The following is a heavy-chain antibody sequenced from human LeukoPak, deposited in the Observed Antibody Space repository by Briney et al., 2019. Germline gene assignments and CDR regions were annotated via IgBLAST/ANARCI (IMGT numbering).Heavy chain of an antibody. CDR2: IYPDDSDT. D-gene: IGHD2-2*01. Sequence: GASLQISCEGSGYSFTNYWIGWVRQMPGKGLEWMGIIYPDDSDTRYSPSFQGQVTISADKSIGTAYLQWSSLKASDTAMYYCAIGGDSSTSCYRCFNYWGQGTLVTVPS. V-gene: IGHV5-51*01. CDR1: GYSFTNYW. J-gene: IGHJ4*02. CDR3: AIGGDSSTSCYRCFNY.